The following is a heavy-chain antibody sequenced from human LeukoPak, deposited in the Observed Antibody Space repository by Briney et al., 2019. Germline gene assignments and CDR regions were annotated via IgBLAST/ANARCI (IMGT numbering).Heavy chain of an antibody. CDR2: IYTSGST. Sequence: SETLSLTCTVSGGSISSYYWSWIRQPAGKGLEWIGRIYTSGSTNYNPSLKSRVTMSVDTSKNQFSLKLSSVTAADTAVYYCARNSVLRFLEWFPVFDPWGQGTLVTVSS. CDR1: GGSISSYY. D-gene: IGHD3-3*01. V-gene: IGHV4-4*07. J-gene: IGHJ5*02. CDR3: ARNSVLRFLEWFPVFDP.